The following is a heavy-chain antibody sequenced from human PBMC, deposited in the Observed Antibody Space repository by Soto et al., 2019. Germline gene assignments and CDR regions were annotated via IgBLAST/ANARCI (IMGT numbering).Heavy chain of an antibody. D-gene: IGHD6-13*01. V-gene: IGHV1-69*06. J-gene: IGHJ4*02. CDR3: AMGGFSSSWRFDY. Sequence: QVQLVQSGAEVRKPGSSVKVSCKASGDTFSSYAISWVRQAPGQGLEWMGGIVPFIGTTNYAQNFQGRVTLTADKSTSTTYMALTSLRSEDTAVYYCAMGGFSSSWRFDYWGQGALVTVSS. CDR1: GDTFSSYA. CDR2: IVPFIGTT.